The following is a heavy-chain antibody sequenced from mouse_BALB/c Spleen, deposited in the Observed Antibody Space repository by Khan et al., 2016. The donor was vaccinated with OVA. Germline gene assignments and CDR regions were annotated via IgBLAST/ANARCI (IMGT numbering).Heavy chain of an antibody. V-gene: IGHV1S137*01. CDR1: GYTFTDYS. CDR2: ISTDSVNT. CDR3: AIRDYFDY. J-gene: IGHJ2*01. Sequence: VQLVESGPELVRPGVSVKISCKGSGYTFTDYSVHWVKQSHAKSLEWIGVISTDSVNTNYTQKFKGKATLTVDKSSSTAYMELARMTSEDSAIYYCAIRDYFDYWGQGTTLTVSS.